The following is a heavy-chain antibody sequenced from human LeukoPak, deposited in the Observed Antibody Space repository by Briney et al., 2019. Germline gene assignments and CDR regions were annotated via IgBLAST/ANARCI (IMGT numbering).Heavy chain of an antibody. J-gene: IGHJ4*02. CDR3: AREGEYYYDSSGYYLDY. CDR1: GYTFTSYG. Sequence: ASVKVSCKASGYTFTSYGISWVRQAPGQGLEWMGWISAYNGKTNYAQTLQGRVTMTTDTSTSTAYMELRSLRSDDTAVYYCAREGEYYYDSSGYYLDYWGQGTLVTVSS. CDR2: ISAYNGKT. V-gene: IGHV1-18*01. D-gene: IGHD3-22*01.